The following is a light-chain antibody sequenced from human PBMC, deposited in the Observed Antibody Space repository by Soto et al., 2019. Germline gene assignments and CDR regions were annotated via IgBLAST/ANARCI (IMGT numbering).Light chain of an antibody. Sequence: DLQMTQFPSSLSASVGDRVTITCRASQDIRTFLAWYQQRPGKVPKLLIYAASTLQSGVPSRFSGSGSGTEFTLIISSLQPEDVATYYCQKYNIAPWTFGHGTRVEI. CDR3: QKYNIAPWT. CDR1: QDIRTF. CDR2: AAS. J-gene: IGKJ1*01. V-gene: IGKV1-27*01.